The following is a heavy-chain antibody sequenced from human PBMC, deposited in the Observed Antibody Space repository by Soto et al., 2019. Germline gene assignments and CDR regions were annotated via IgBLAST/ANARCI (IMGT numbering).Heavy chain of an antibody. V-gene: IGHV3-49*04. Sequence: PGGSLRLSCTASGFTFGDYALSWVRQAPGKGLEWVGFIRSKTYGGTTEYATSVKGRFTISRDDSKSIAYLQMNSLRSDDTAVYYCTRDGDYYSSGTYGYFDYWGQGTLVTVSS. CDR2: IRSKTYGGTT. D-gene: IGHD3-10*01. J-gene: IGHJ4*02. CDR3: TRDGDYYSSGTYGYFDY. CDR1: GFTFGDYA.